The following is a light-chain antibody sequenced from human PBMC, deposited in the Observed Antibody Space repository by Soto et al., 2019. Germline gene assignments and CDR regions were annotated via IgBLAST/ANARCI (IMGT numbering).Light chain of an antibody. V-gene: IGKV1-39*01. J-gene: IGKJ4*01. CDR1: QTISSY. Sequence: DIQMTQPPSSLSASVGDRVTITCRASQTISSYLNWYQQKPGKAPKILIYSPSSLQTGVASRFSGSGSGTEFTLTISSLQPEGIATYSCQQGYSTPLPFGGGTKVEIK. CDR2: SPS. CDR3: QQGYSTPLP.